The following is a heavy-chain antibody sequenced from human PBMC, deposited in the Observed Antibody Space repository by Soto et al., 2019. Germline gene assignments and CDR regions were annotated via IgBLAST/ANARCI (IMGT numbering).Heavy chain of an antibody. CDR1: GFTFSSYW. Sequence: GGSLRLSCAASGFTFSSYWMSWVRQAPGKGLEWVAKIKQDGSEKYYVDSVKGRFTISRDNAKNSLYLQMNSLRAEDTAVYYCARGWGYPVRSGGMDVWGKGTTVTVSS. CDR3: ARGWGYPVRSGGMDV. J-gene: IGHJ6*04. V-gene: IGHV3-7*04. D-gene: IGHD3-16*01. CDR2: IKQDGSEK.